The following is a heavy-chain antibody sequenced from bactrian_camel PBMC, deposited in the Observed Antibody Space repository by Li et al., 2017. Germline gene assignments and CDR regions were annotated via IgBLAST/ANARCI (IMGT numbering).Heavy chain of an antibody. V-gene: IGHV3S53*01. CDR2: IDDVGSI. D-gene: IGHD7*01. J-gene: IGHJ7*01. Sequence: HVQLVESGGGPVQEGGSLTLSCGASGSIYGDACVGWLRQAPGKEREAVAAIDDVGSISYANFAKGRFTISRDNAKSSMSLQMNNLKPDDGGTYYCAVAIRGMYGGTWFCHNHDGIDYWGEGTQVTVS. CDR1: GSIYGDAC.